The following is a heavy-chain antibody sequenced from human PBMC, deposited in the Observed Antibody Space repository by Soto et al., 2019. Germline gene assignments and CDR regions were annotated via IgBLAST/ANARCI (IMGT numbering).Heavy chain of an antibody. Sequence: SETLSLTCTVSGGSISSGGYYWSWIRQHPGKGLEWIGYIYYSGSTYYNPSLKSRVTISVDTSKNQFSLKLSSVTAADTAVYYCARIGAMYYDYIWGSYRSSYAFDIWGQGTMATVSS. D-gene: IGHD3-16*02. V-gene: IGHV4-31*03. CDR1: GGSISSGGYY. J-gene: IGHJ3*02. CDR2: IYYSGST. CDR3: ARIGAMYYDYIWGSYRSSYAFDI.